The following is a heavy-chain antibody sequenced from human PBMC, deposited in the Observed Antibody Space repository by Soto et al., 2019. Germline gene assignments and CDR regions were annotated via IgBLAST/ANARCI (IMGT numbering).Heavy chain of an antibody. D-gene: IGHD3-22*01. CDR2: IYYTGLS. V-gene: IGHV4-59*01. Sequence: PSETLSLTCTVSGGSISSYYWSWIRQPPGKGLEWIGYIYYTGLSNSNPSLNSRVTMSVDTSKNQFSLKLSSVTAADTAVYYCARVYRYYDSSGYYPNWFDPWGQGTLVTVSS. CDR1: GGSISSYY. J-gene: IGHJ5*02. CDR3: ARVYRYYDSSGYYPNWFDP.